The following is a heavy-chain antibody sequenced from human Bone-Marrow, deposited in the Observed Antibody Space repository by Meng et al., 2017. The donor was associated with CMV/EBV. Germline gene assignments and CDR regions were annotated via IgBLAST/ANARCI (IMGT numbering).Heavy chain of an antibody. D-gene: IGHD4-23*01. CDR1: GFPFSSYT. CDR2: LSHDEIDE. CDR3: ARDALTVGTHPPDY. Sequence: GESLKISCAASGFPFSSYTMHWVRQAPGKGLEWVTVLSHDEIDEYYADSVKGRFTISRDNSKNTLYLQMNNVTIEDTALYYCARDALTVGTHPPDYWGQGTLVTVSS. J-gene: IGHJ4*02. V-gene: IGHV3-30*07.